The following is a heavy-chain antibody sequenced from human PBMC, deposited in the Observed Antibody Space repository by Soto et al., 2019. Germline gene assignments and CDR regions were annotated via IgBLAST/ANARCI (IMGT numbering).Heavy chain of an antibody. J-gene: IGHJ4*02. D-gene: IGHD3-3*01. CDR1: GGSISSSSYY. CDR3: ARRAYDFWSGYQDY. Sequence: SETLSLTCTVSGGSISSSSYYWGWIRQPPGKGLEWIGSIYYSGSTYYNPSLKSRVTISVDTSKNQFSLKLSSVTAADTAVYYCARRAYDFWSGYQDYWGQGTLVTVSS. CDR2: IYYSGST. V-gene: IGHV4-39*01.